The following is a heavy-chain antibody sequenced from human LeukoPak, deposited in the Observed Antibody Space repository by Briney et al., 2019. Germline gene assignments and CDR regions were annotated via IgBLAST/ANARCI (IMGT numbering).Heavy chain of an antibody. V-gene: IGHV3-23*01. J-gene: IGHJ4*02. CDR1: GFTFSSYA. CDR3: AREYCTNGVCYDY. CDR2: ITGSGGNT. Sequence: PGGSLRLSCAASGFTFSSYAMSWVRQAPGKGLEWVSGITGSGGNTYYADSVKGRFTISRDHSKSTLYLPMNSLRAEDTAVYYCAREYCTNGVCYDYWGQGTLVTVSS. D-gene: IGHD2-8*01.